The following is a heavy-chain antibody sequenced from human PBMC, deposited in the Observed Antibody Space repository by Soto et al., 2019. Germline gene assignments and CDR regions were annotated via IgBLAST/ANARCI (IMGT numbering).Heavy chain of an antibody. D-gene: IGHD3-16*01. CDR1: GFTFISSA. V-gene: IGHV1-58*01. CDR2: IDVGSANA. CDR3: AAGVGGNMYGLARP. Sequence: QMQLVQSGPEVKKPGNSVKVSCKTSGFTFISSAVHWVRHARAHRLQWIGWIDVGSANANYAQMLQERVTISRNMSTKTPYMEQGRARGETAAVSSCAAGVGGNMYGLARPWGPGTLVTVSS. J-gene: IGHJ5*02.